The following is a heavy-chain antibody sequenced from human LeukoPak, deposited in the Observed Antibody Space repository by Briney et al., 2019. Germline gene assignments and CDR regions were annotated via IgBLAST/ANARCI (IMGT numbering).Heavy chain of an antibody. V-gene: IGHV1-46*01. Sequence: GASVKVSCKESGYTFTTYYMKWVRQAPGLGLEWKGIIKPSGGSTSYAQKFQGRVTMTRDTSTTTVYMELSSLRSEDTAVYYCARDAGGPSYYYGMDVWGKGTTVTVSS. D-gene: IGHD2-15*01. CDR1: GYTFTTYY. J-gene: IGHJ6*04. CDR2: IKPSGGST. CDR3: ARDAGGPSYYYGMDV.